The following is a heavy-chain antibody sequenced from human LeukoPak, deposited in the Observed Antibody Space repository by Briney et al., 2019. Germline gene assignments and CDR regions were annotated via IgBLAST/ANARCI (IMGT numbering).Heavy chain of an antibody. Sequence: GASLRLSCAASGLSLIIDWMHWARQVPGTGLMWVPCINNNGSNMIKRYADYVKGRFTISRDNAKNTLYLQMNRLRAEDMAVYYCATGNYHGFDIWGQGTMVTVSS. CDR3: ATGNYHGFDI. J-gene: IGHJ3*02. D-gene: IGHD1-7*01. CDR1: GLSLIIDW. V-gene: IGHV3-74*01. CDR2: INNNGSNMIK.